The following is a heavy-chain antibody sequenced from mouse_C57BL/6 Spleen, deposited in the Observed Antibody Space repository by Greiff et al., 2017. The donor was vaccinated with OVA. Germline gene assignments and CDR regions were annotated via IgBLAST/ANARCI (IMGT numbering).Heavy chain of an antibody. Sequence: DVKLVESGGGLVKPGGSLKLSCAASGFTFSSYTMSWVRQTPEKRLEWVATISGGGGNTYYPDSVKGRFTISRDNAKNTLYLQMSRLRSEDTALYYCARQEVTTYYFDYWGQGTTLTVSS. CDR3: ARQEVTTYYFDY. V-gene: IGHV5-9*01. D-gene: IGHD2-2*01. J-gene: IGHJ2*01. CDR2: ISGGGGNT. CDR1: GFTFSSYT.